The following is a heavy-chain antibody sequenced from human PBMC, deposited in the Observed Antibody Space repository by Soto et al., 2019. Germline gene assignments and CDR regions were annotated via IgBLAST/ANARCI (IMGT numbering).Heavy chain of an antibody. Sequence: PVGSLRLSCAASGFTFSSYAMHWVRQAPGKGLEWVAVISYDGSHIYYADSVKGRFTISRDNSKNTPYLQMNSLRAEDTAVYYCARGRQEPAAIVDYFDYWGQGTLVTVSS. CDR3: ARGRQEPAAIVDYFDY. J-gene: IGHJ4*02. CDR2: ISYDGSHI. D-gene: IGHD2-2*01. V-gene: IGHV3-30-3*01. CDR1: GFTFSSYA.